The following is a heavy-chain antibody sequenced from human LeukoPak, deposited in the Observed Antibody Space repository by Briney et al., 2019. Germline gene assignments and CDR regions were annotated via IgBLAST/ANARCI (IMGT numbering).Heavy chain of an antibody. D-gene: IGHD2-2*01. V-gene: IGHV1-18*04. CDR3: ARYCSSTSCYLGDYYYYGMDV. CDR1: GYTFTSYG. J-gene: IGHJ6*04. CDR2: ISAYNGNT. Sequence: ASVKVSCKASGYTFTSYGISWVRQAPGQGLEWMGWISAYNGNTNYAQKLQGRVTMTTDTSTSTAYMELRSLRSDDTAVYYCARYCSSTSCYLGDYYYYGMDVWGKGTTVTVSS.